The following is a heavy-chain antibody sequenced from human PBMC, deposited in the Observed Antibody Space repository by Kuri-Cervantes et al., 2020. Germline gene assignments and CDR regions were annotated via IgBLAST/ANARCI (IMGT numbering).Heavy chain of an antibody. CDR3: AKDPQPEYCSGGSCYFSSAYFDL. CDR2: ISPIFGTA. V-gene: IGHV1-69*13. Sequence: SVKVSCKASGGTFSSYAISWVRQAPGQGLEWMGGISPIFGTANYAQKFQGRVTITADESTSTAYMELSSLRSEDTAVYYCAKDPQPEYCSGGSCYFSSAYFDLWGRGTLVTVSS. D-gene: IGHD2-15*01. CDR1: GGTFSSYA. J-gene: IGHJ2*01.